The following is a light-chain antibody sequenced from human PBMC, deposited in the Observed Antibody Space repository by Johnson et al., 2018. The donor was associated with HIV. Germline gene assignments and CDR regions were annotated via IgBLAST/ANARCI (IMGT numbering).Light chain of an antibody. CDR3: GTWDSRLRAYV. CDR2: DNN. CDR1: SSNIGNNY. J-gene: IGLJ1*01. Sequence: QSVLTQPPSVSAAPGQKVTISCSGSSSNIGNNYVSWYQQLPGTAPKLLIYDNNKRPSGIPDRFSGSKSGTSATLGITGLQTGDAADYYCGTWDSRLRAYVFGTGTKVTVL. V-gene: IGLV1-51*01.